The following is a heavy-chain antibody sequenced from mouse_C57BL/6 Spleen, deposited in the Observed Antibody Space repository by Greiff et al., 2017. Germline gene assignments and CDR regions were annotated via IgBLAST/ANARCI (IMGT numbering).Heavy chain of an antibody. CDR2: IYPGDGDT. V-gene: IGHV1-80*01. J-gene: IGHJ2*01. CDR3: ARRGVRYSSYFDY. Sequence: QVQLQQSGAELVKPGASVKISCKASGYAFSSYWMNWVKQRPGKGLEWIGQIYPGDGDTNYNGKFEGKATLTADKSSSTAYMQLSSLTSEDSAVYFCARRGVRYSSYFDYWGQGTTLTVSS. CDR1: GYAFSSYW. D-gene: IGHD2-5*01.